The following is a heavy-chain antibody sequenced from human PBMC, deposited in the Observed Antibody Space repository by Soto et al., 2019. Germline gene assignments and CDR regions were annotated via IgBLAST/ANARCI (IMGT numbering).Heavy chain of an antibody. D-gene: IGHD2-2*01. J-gene: IGHJ4*02. CDR2: INRDGSET. Sequence: EVQLVGSGGGLVQPGGSLRLSCVVSGLTFSNYWMSWVRQAPGKGLEWVANINRDGSETYYVDSVKGRFTISRDNIKNSLYLQMTSLRAEDTAVYYCARPARECSSPGCANWGQGTLVTVSS. V-gene: IGHV3-7*01. CDR1: GLTFSNYW. CDR3: ARPARECSSPGCAN.